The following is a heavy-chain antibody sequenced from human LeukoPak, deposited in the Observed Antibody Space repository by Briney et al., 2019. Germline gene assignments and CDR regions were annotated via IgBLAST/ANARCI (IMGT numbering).Heavy chain of an antibody. CDR3: ARHNFARPFDY. J-gene: IGHJ4*02. CDR1: GGSISSSY. CDR2: IYHSGDT. V-gene: IGHV4-59*08. Sequence: ASETLSLTCTVPGGSISSSYWSWIRQPPGKGLEWIGYIYHSGDTNSNPSLKSRVTISMDTSKNQFSLKLSSVAAADTAVYYCARHNFARPFDYWGQGTLVTVSS. D-gene: IGHD6-6*01.